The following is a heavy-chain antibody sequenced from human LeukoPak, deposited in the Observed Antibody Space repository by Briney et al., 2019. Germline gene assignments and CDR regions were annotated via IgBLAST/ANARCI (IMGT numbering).Heavy chain of an antibody. CDR3: ATDRYYDFWSGYTTFDY. CDR2: FDPEDGET. D-gene: IGHD3-3*01. V-gene: IGHV1-24*01. CDR1: GYTLTELS. Sequence: GASVKVSCKVSGYTLTELSMHWVRQAPGKGLEWMGGFDPEDGETIYAQKFQGRVTMTEDTSTDTAYMELSSLRSEDTAVYYCATDRYYDFWSGYTTFDYWGQGTLVTVSS. J-gene: IGHJ4*02.